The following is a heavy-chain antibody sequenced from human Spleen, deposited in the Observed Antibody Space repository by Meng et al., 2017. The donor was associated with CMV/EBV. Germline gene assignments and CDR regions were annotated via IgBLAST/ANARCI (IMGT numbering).Heavy chain of an antibody. V-gene: IGHV1-2*04. Sequence: SGYTFTGYSMHWVRQAPGKGLEWMGWINPNSGDTNYAQKFQGWVTMTRDTSSSTAYMEVSRLRSDDTAVYYCARVRSPYDFWSGYDYWGQGTLVTSPQ. CDR3: ARVRSPYDFWSGYDY. CDR2: INPNSGDT. J-gene: IGHJ4*02. D-gene: IGHD3-3*01. CDR1: GYTFTGYS.